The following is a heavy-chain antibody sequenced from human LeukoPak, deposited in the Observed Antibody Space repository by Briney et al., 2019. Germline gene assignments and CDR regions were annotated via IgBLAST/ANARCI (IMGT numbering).Heavy chain of an antibody. D-gene: IGHD6-6*01. Sequence: PGRSLRLSCAASGFTFSSYAMHWVRQAPGKGLEWVAVISYDGSNKYYADSVKGRFTISRDNSKNTLYLQMNSLRAEDTAVYYCARDWGVEARPGYMDVWGKGTTVTVSS. CDR1: GFTFSSYA. J-gene: IGHJ6*03. CDR3: ARDWGVEARPGYMDV. CDR2: ISYDGSNK. V-gene: IGHV3-30*04.